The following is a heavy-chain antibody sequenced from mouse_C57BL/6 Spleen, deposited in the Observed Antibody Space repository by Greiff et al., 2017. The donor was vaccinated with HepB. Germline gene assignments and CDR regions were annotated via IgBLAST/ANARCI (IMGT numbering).Heavy chain of an antibody. J-gene: IGHJ4*01. CDR1: GYTFTSYW. CDR3: ARWGPYDLHAMDY. V-gene: IGHV1-53*01. CDR2: INPSNGGT. Sequence: VQLQQPGTELVKPGASVKLSCKASGYTFTSYWMHWVKQRPGQGLEWIGNINPSNGGTNYNEKFKSKATLPVDKSSSTAYMQLSSLTSEDSAVYYCARWGPYDLHAMDYWGQGTSVTVSS. D-gene: IGHD2-3*01.